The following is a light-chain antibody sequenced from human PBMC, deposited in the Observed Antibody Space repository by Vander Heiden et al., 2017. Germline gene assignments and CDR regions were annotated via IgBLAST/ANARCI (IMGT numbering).Light chain of an antibody. CDR2: GST. CDR3: QSYDSSLSGYV. V-gene: IGLV1-40*01. Sequence: QSVLTQPHSVSGAPGQRVTISCSGSSSNIGAGYAVQWYQQLPGPAPKLLIFGSTNRPSGVPGRFAGSKSGTSASLAITGLQADDGSDYYCQSYDSSLSGYVFGTGTKVTVL. CDR1: SSNIGAGYA. J-gene: IGLJ1*01.